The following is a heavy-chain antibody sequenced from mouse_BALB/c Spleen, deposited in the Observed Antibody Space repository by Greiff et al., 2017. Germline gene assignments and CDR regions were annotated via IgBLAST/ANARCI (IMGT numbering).Heavy chain of an antibody. CDR3: TIRWLKDFDV. CDR1: GYTFTSYW. Sequence: VQLQQSGAELAKPGASVKMSCKASGYTFTSYWMHWVKQRPGQGLEWIGYINPSTGYTEYNQKFKRKATLTVDKSSSTAYMQLSSLTSEDSAVYYCTIRWLKDFDVWGAGTTVTVSS. J-gene: IGHJ1*01. CDR2: INPSTGYT. D-gene: IGHD2-3*01. V-gene: IGHV1-7*01.